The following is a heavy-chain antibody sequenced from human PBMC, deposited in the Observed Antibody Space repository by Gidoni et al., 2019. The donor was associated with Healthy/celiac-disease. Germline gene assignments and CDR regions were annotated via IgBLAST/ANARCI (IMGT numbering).Heavy chain of an antibody. CDR3: ASLYGSGSYYNFDY. V-gene: IGHV1-69*09. CDR1: GGTFSSYA. Sequence: QVQLVQSGAEVKKPGSSVKVSCKASGGTFSSYAISWVRQAPGQGLEWMGRIIPILGIANYAQKFQGSVTITADKSTSTAYMELSSLRSEDTAVYYCASLYGSGSYYNFDYWGQGTLVTVSS. J-gene: IGHJ4*02. CDR2: IIPILGIA. D-gene: IGHD3-10*01.